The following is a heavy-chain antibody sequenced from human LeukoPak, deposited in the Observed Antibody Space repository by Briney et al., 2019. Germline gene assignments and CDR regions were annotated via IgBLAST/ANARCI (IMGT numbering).Heavy chain of an antibody. D-gene: IGHD2-15*01. CDR1: DGSVSSASYY. CDR2: IYYSGST. Sequence: SETLSLTCTVSDGSVSSASYYWSWLRQPPGKALEWIGYIYYSGSTNYNPSLKSRVTISVDTSKNQFSLNLSSVTSADTAVYFCARFRRYCSGGSCYSWFDPWGQGTLVTVSS. V-gene: IGHV4-61*01. CDR3: ARFRRYCSGGSCYSWFDP. J-gene: IGHJ5*02.